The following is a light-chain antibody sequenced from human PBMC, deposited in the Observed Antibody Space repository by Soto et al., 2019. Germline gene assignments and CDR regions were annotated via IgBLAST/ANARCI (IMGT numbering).Light chain of an antibody. CDR2: KAS. Sequence: DIQMTQSPSTLSASVGDRVTITCRASQSISSWLAWYQQKPGKAPKLLIYKASSLESGVPSRVSGSGSGTEFTLTISSLQPDDFETYYCQQYNSYPYTFGQGTKLEIK. J-gene: IGKJ2*01. CDR3: QQYNSYPYT. CDR1: QSISSW. V-gene: IGKV1-5*03.